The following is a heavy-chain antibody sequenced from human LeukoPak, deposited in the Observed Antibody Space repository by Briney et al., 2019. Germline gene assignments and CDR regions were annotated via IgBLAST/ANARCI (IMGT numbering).Heavy chain of an antibody. V-gene: IGHV3-33*01. CDR3: ARGPIGGNWFDP. CDR2: IWYDGSNK. J-gene: IGHJ5*02. D-gene: IGHD3-10*01. Sequence: GRSLRLSCAASGFTFSSDGMHWVRQAPGKGLEWVAVIWYDGSNKYYADSVKGRFTISRDNSKNTLYLQMNSLRAEDTAVYYCARGPIGGNWFDPWGQGTLVTVPS. CDR1: GFTFSSDG.